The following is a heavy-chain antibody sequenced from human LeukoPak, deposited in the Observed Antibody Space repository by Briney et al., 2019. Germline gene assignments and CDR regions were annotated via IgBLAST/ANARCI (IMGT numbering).Heavy chain of an antibody. CDR2: IYSSGST. CDR3: ARAHTSSWYMDY. CDR1: GGSISSYY. D-gene: IGHD6-13*01. J-gene: IGHJ4*02. V-gene: IGHV4-59*01. Sequence: SETLSLTCTVSGGSISSYYWSWIRQPPGKGLEWIGYIYSSGSTNYNPSLKSRVTISVDTSENQLSLKLSSVTAAGTALYYCARAHTSSWYMDYWGQGTLVTVSS.